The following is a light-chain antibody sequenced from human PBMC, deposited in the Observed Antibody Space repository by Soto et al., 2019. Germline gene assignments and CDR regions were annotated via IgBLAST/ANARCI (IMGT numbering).Light chain of an antibody. CDR2: AAS. CDR1: QSISSY. Sequence: ITITQPPSYVSTSVGHTVTIACRAGQSISSYLNWYQKKPGKAPELLIYAASSLQSGVPSRFSGSGSGTGFTLTISSLQPEEFATYYCQQRYSTPWTFGQGTKVDIK. V-gene: IGKV1-39*01. CDR3: QQRYSTPWT. J-gene: IGKJ1*01.